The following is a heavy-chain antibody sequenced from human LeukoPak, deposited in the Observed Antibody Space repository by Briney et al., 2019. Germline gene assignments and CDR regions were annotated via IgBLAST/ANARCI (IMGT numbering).Heavy chain of an antibody. D-gene: IGHD6-19*01. J-gene: IGHJ6*03. V-gene: IGHV3-74*01. Sequence: PGGSLRLSCAASGFTFSSYWMHWVRQAPGKGLVCVSRINSDGSSTSYADSVKGRFTISRDNAKNTLYLQMNSLRAEDTAVYYCARAGIAVAGFKDYYYYMDVWGKGTTVTVSS. CDR2: INSDGSST. CDR1: GFTFSSYW. CDR3: ARAGIAVAGFKDYYYYMDV.